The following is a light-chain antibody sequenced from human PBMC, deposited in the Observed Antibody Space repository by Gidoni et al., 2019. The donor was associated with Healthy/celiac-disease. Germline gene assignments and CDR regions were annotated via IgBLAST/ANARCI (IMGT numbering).Light chain of an antibody. Sequence: QSALTHPASVSGSPVQSITISCTGTSSDVGSYNLVSWYQQHPGKAPKLMIYEVSKRPSGVSNRFSGSKSGNTASLTISGLQAEDEADYYCCSYAGSSTYVFGTGSKVTVL. J-gene: IGLJ1*01. CDR2: EVS. CDR3: CSYAGSSTYV. V-gene: IGLV2-23*02. CDR1: SSDVGSYNL.